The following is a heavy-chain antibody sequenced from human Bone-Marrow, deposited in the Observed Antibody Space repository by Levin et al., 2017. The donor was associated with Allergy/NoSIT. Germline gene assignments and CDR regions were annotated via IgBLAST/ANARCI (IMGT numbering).Heavy chain of an antibody. V-gene: IGHV4-31*03. CDR2: IYYSGAT. CDR1: GGSLITGNYY. D-gene: IGHD2/OR15-2a*01. Sequence: SQTLSLTCTVSGGSLITGNYYWTWIRQLPGKGLESIGYIYYSGATYYNPSLESRVTISPDTSKNQFSLKLSSVTAADTAVYYGARAANSGGRASWFDPWGQGTLVTVSS. CDR3: ARAANSGGRASWFDP. J-gene: IGHJ5*02.